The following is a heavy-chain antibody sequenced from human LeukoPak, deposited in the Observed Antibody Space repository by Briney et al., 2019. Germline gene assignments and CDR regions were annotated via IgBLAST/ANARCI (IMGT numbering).Heavy chain of an antibody. D-gene: IGHD3-10*01. CDR3: AKGKPRGDYYGSGIYFYFDY. CDR1: GFTFDDSG. V-gene: IGHV3-20*04. CDR2: INWDGSST. Sequence: GGSLRLSCAASGFTFDDSGMSWVRHAPGKGLEWVSGINWDGSSTGYADSVKGRFIISRDNAKNSLYLQMNSLKAEDTALYFCAKGKPRGDYYGSGIYFYFDYWGQGALVTVSS. J-gene: IGHJ4*02.